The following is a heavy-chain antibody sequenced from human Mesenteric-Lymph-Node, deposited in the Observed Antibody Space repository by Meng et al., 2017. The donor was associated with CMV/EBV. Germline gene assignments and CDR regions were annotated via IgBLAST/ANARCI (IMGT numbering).Heavy chain of an antibody. V-gene: IGHV1-18*01. CDR3: ASSVVPAANHYYYYYGMDV. CDR2: ISAYNGNT. D-gene: IGHD2-2*01. Sequence: ASVKVSCKASGYTFTSYGISWVRQAPGQGLEWMGWISAYNGNTNYAQKLQGRVTMTTDTSTSTAYMELRSLRSDDTAVYYRASSVVPAANHYYYYYGMDVWGQGTTVTVSS. CDR1: GYTFTSYG. J-gene: IGHJ6*02.